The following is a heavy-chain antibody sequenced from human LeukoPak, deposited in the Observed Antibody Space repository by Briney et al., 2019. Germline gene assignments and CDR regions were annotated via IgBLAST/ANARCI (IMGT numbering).Heavy chain of an antibody. D-gene: IGHD3-10*01. Sequence: GGSLRLSCVASGITSTSYWLHWVREAPGKGLVWVAYVCSDGRRSSYADSVKGRFTISRDSARNTLYLQMNSLRAEDTALYYCVSYVGRGRLYPWGQGTLVTVSS. CDR1: GITSTSYW. CDR2: VCSDGRRS. CDR3: VSYVGRGRLYP. V-gene: IGHV3-74*01. J-gene: IGHJ5*02.